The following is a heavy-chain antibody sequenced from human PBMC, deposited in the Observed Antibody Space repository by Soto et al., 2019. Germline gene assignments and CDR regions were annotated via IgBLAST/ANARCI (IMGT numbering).Heavy chain of an antibody. Sequence: GASVKVSCKASGYTFTSYYMHWVRQAPGQGLEWMGIINPSGGSTSYAQKFQGRVTISRDNSKNTLYLQMNSLRAEDTAVYYCARSALQYDYIWGSYRTHFDYWGQGTLVTVSS. CDR1: GYTFTSYY. CDR2: INPSGGST. V-gene: IGHV1-46*01. CDR3: ARSALQYDYIWGSYRTHFDY. D-gene: IGHD3-16*02. J-gene: IGHJ4*02.